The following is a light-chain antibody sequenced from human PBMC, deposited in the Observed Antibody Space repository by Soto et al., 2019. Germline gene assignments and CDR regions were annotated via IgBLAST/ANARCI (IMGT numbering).Light chain of an antibody. CDR3: SSYTSSSTLSYG. Sequence: QSVLTQPASVSGSPGQSITISCTGTSSDVGGYNYVSWYQQHPGKAPKLMIYEVSNRPSGVSNRFSGSKSGNTASLTISGLQAEDEADYYGSSYTSSSTLSYGVGTGTKVTVL. V-gene: IGLV2-14*01. J-gene: IGLJ1*01. CDR1: SSDVGGYNY. CDR2: EVS.